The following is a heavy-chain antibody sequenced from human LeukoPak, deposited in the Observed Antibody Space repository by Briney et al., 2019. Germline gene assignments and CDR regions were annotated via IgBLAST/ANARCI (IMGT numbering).Heavy chain of an antibody. J-gene: IGHJ4*02. V-gene: IGHV4-34*01. Sequence: GSLRLSCAASGFTFSDYYMSWIRQPPGKGLEWIGEINHSGSTNYNPSLKSRVTISVDTSKNQFSLKLSSVTAADTAVYYCARGNGLDHSTDIVVVVAAPYYFDYWGQGTLVTVSS. CDR1: GFTFSDYY. D-gene: IGHD2-15*01. CDR2: INHSGST. CDR3: ARGNGLDHSTDIVVVVAAPYYFDY.